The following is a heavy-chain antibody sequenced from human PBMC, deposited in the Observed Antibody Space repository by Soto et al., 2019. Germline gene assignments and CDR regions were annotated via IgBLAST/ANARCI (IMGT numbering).Heavy chain of an antibody. CDR3: ARDRGDCSSTSCYAPITIFGVVSDY. Sequence: TSVKVSCKASGYTFTSYGISWVRQAPGQGLEWMGWISAYNGNTNYAQKLQGRVTMTTDTSTSTAYMELRSLRSDDTAVYYCARDRGDCSSTSCYAPITIFGVVSDYWGQGTLVTVSS. V-gene: IGHV1-18*01. D-gene: IGHD2-2*01. CDR1: GYTFTSYG. J-gene: IGHJ4*02. CDR2: ISAYNGNT.